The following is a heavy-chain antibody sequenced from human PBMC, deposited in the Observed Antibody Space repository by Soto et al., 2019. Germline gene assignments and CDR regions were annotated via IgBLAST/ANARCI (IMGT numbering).Heavy chain of an antibody. CDR2: IYYSGST. V-gene: IGHV4-30-4*01. D-gene: IGHD5-12*01. CDR1: GGSISSGDYY. Sequence: SETLSLTCTVAGGSISSGDYYWSWIRQPPGKGLEWIGYIYYSGSTYYNPSLKSRVTISVDTSKNQFSLKLSSVTAADTAVYYCARHIDGCNLSGFDYWGQGTLVTVSS. J-gene: IGHJ4*02. CDR3: ARHIDGCNLSGFDY.